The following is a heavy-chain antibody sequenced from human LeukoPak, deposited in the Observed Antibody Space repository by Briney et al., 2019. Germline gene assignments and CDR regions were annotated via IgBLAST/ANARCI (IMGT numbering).Heavy chain of an antibody. CDR3: ARFLDAFDI. V-gene: IGHV3-66*01. J-gene: IGHJ3*02. Sequence: GGSLRPSCAASGFTVSSNYMSWVRQAPGKGLEWVSVIYSGGRTYYADSVKGRFTISRDNSKNTLYLQMNSLRAEDTAVYYCARFLDAFDIWGQGTMVTVSS. CDR1: GFTVSSNY. CDR2: IYSGGRT.